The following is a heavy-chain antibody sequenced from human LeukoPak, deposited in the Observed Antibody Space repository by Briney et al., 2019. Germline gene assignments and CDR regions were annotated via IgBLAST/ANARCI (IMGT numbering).Heavy chain of an antibody. D-gene: IGHD5/OR15-5a*01. Sequence: PSETLSLTCTVSGGSIGGKGYYWSWIRQLPGKGLEWIGYINYIGSTYYNPSLKSRVTMSIDTSKRQFSLKLNSVNAADTAVYYCARDRLRLLYYYGLDVWGQGTTVTVSS. V-gene: IGHV4-31*03. CDR2: INYIGST. CDR1: GGSIGGKGYY. J-gene: IGHJ6*02. CDR3: ARDRLRLLYYYGLDV.